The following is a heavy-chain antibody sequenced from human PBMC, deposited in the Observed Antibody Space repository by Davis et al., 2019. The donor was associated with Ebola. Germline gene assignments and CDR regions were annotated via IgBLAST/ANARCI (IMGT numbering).Heavy chain of an antibody. Sequence: GESLKISCAASGFTFDDYAMHWVRQAPGKGLEWVSLISGDGGSTYYADSVKGRFTISRDNSKNSLYLQMNSLRAEDTALYYCAKAGPYCSGGSCYSPYFDYWGQGTLVTVSS. D-gene: IGHD2-15*01. J-gene: IGHJ4*02. CDR3: AKAGPYCSGGSCYSPYFDY. CDR1: GFTFDDYA. CDR2: ISGDGGST. V-gene: IGHV3-43*02.